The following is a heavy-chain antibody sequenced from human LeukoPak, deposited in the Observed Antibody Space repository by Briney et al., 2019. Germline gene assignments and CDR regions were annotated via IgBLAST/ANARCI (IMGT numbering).Heavy chain of an antibody. CDR3: ARDGGYDSSGYHYYYYMDV. J-gene: IGHJ6*03. D-gene: IGHD3-22*01. Sequence: SETLSLTCTVSGGSINSHYWSWIRQPPGKGLEWIGYIYYSGSTNYNPSLKSRVTISVDTSKNQFSLKLSSVTAADTAVYYCARDGGYDSSGYHYYYYMDVWGKGTTVTVSS. V-gene: IGHV4-59*11. CDR2: IYYSGST. CDR1: GGSINSHY.